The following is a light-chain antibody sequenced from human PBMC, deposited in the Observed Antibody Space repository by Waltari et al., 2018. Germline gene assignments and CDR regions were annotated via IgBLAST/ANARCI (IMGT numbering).Light chain of an antibody. CDR3: CSYAGGNTYV. CDR2: NVS. J-gene: IGLJ1*01. CDR1: SRNVGGYNY. V-gene: IGLV2-11*01. Sequence: QSALTQPRSVSGSPGQSVTISCTGTSRNVGGYNYVFWYQHRPGKAPTLMIYNVSNRPSGVPDRFSGSKSANTASLTISGLQAEDEADYYCCSYAGGNTYVFGTGTKVTVL.